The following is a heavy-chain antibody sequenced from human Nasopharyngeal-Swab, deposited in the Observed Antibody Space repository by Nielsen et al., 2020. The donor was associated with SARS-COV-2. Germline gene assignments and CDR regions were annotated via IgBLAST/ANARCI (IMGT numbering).Heavy chain of an antibody. CDR2: ISYDGSNK. D-gene: IGHD4-17*01. Sequence: GGSLRLSCAASGFTFSSYAMHWVRQAPGKGLEWVAVISYDGSNKYYADSVKGRFTISRDNSKNTLHLQMNSLRAEDTAVYYCARSYYGAYYYGMDVWGQGTTVTVSS. CDR1: GFTFSSYA. CDR3: ARSYYGAYYYGMDV. J-gene: IGHJ6*02. V-gene: IGHV3-30-3*01.